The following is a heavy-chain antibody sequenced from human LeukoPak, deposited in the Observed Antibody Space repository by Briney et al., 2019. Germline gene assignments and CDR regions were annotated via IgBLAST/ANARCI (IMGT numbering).Heavy chain of an antibody. J-gene: IGHJ6*02. D-gene: IGHD1-26*01. V-gene: IGHV3-11*01. CDR3: ARVDRVGAPFYYYGMDV. CDR1: GSTFSDYY. CDR2: ISSSGSTI. Sequence: PGGSLRLSCAASGSTFSDYYMSWIRQAPGKGLEWVSYISSSGSTIYYADSVKGRFTISRDNAKNSLYLQMNSLRAEDTAVYYCARVDRVGAPFYYYGMDVWGQGTTVTVSS.